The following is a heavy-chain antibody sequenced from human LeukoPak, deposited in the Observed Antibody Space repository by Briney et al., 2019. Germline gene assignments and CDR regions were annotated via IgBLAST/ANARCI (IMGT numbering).Heavy chain of an antibody. Sequence: ASVKVSCKASGYTFTSYGISWVRQAPGQGLEWMGWISAYNGNTNYAQKLQGRVTMTTDTSTNTAYMELKRRRADDGALANCGRGQNFLYDSSGYYHKYYFDYWGQGTLVTVSS. J-gene: IGHJ4*02. V-gene: IGHV1-18*01. CDR2: ISAYNGNT. CDR1: GYTFTSYG. D-gene: IGHD3-22*01. CDR3: GRGQNFLYDSSGYYHKYYFDY.